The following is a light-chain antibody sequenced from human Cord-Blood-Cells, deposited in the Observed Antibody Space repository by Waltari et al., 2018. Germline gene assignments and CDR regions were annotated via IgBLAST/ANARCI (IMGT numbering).Light chain of an antibody. J-gene: IGKJ2*01. Sequence: TQMTPSPSSLSVSVGDRVTITCQASPDISNYFNWYQQKPGKAPKLLIYDASNLETGVPSRFSGSGSGTDFTFTISSLQPEDIATYYCQQYDNLPYTFGQGTKLEIK. CDR2: DAS. V-gene: IGKV1-33*01. CDR1: PDISNY. CDR3: QQYDNLPYT.